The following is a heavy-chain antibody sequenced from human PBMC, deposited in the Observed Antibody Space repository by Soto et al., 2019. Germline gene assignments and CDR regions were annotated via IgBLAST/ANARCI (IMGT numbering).Heavy chain of an antibody. J-gene: IGHJ4*02. CDR1: GFTFSSYA. D-gene: IGHD1-20*01. Sequence: EVQLLESGGGLVKPGGSLRLSCAASGFTFSSYAMSWVRQAPGKGLEGGSAISGSGGSTYYADSVKGRFTISRDNSKNTLYLQMNILRAEATSVYYCAAITGNLDYWGQGTLVTVSS. CDR3: AAITGNLDY. V-gene: IGHV3-23*01. CDR2: ISGSGGST.